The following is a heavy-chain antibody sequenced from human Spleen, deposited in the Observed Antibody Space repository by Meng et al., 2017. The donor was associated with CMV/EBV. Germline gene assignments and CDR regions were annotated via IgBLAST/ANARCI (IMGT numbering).Heavy chain of an antibody. D-gene: IGHD2-2*02. CDR2: IRSAGSNR. CDR1: GFTFSNYA. CDR3: AKVIYLRSMAP. Sequence: GGSLRLSCATSGFTFSNYAMHWVRRAPGKGLEWVAFIRSAGSNRYYADSVKGRFTISRDNSKNTLYLQMNSLRAEDTAVYYCAKVIYLRSMAPWGQGTLVTVSS. J-gene: IGHJ5*02. V-gene: IGHV3-30*02.